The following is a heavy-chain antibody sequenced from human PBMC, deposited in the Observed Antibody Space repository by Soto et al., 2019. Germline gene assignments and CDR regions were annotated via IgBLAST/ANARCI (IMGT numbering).Heavy chain of an antibody. CDR1: GFTFSGSA. CDR2: IRSKANTYAT. CDR3: TTQGTAWGMDV. Sequence: EVQLVESGGGLVQPGGSLKLSCAASGFTFSGSAMHWVRQASGKGLEWVGRIRSKANTYATAYGASMKGRFTISRDDSKNTAYLQMNSLKTEDTAVYYCTTQGTAWGMDVWGQGTMVTVSS. D-gene: IGHD1-7*01. V-gene: IGHV3-73*01. J-gene: IGHJ6*02.